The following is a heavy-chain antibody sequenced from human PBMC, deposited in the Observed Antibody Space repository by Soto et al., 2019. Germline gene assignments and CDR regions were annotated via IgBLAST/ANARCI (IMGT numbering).Heavy chain of an antibody. CDR2: ISYDGSNK. Sequence: QVQLVESGGGVVQPGRSLRLSCAASGFTFSSYGMHWVRQAPGKGLEWVAVISYDGSNKYYADSGKGRFTISRDNSKNTLYLQMNSLRAEDTAVYYGAKDYGDYIDYFDYWGQGTLVTVSS. D-gene: IGHD4-17*01. CDR3: AKDYGDYIDYFDY. J-gene: IGHJ4*02. V-gene: IGHV3-30*18. CDR1: GFTFSSYG.